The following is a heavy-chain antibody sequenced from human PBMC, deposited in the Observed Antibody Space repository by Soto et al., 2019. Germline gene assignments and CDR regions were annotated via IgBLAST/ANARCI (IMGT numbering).Heavy chain of an antibody. CDR1: GFTFNTYG. CDR2: ISYDGTDK. D-gene: IGHD5-12*01. CDR3: ARAYRAYELDY. J-gene: IGHJ4*02. V-gene: IGHV3-30*03. Sequence: QVQLVESGGGVVQPGRSLRLSCAASGFTFNTYGLHWVRQAPGKGLGWVALISYDGTDKYYEDSVKGRFTISRDNSKNTLFLQMNSLRADDRAVYYCARAYRAYELDYWGQGTLVTVSP.